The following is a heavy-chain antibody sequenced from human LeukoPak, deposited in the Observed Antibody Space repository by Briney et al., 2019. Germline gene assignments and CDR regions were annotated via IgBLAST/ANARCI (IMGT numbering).Heavy chain of an antibody. D-gene: IGHD3-16*01. Sequence: SETLSLTCTVSGGSISSSSYYWGWIRQPPGKGLEWIGSIYYSGSTYYNPSLKSRVTISVDTSKNQFSLKLSSVTAADTAVYYCARAMDYDYVWGSYGYFDYWGQGTLVTVSS. CDR3: ARAMDYDYVWGSYGYFDY. CDR2: IYYSGST. J-gene: IGHJ4*02. CDR1: GGSISSSSYY. V-gene: IGHV4-39*07.